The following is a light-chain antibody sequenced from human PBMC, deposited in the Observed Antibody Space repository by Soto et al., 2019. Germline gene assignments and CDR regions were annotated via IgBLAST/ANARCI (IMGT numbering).Light chain of an antibody. CDR3: QSYDNTRSGHVV. J-gene: IGLJ7*01. CDR1: SSNIGAGYD. Sequence: QSVLTQPPSVSGAPGQRITISCTGSSSNIGAGYDVHWYQQLPGTAPKLLIYGNSNRPSGVPDRFSGSKSGTSASLAITGLQAEDEAEYYCQSYDNTRSGHVVFGAGTQLTVL. CDR2: GNS. V-gene: IGLV1-40*01.